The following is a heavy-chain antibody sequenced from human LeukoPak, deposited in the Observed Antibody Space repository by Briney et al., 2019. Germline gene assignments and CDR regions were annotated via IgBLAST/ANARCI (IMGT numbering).Heavy chain of an antibody. CDR1: GGYISSYY. V-gene: IGHV4-59*07. Sequence: SSDTLSLPCTVSGGYISSYYWSWIRQPPGKALEWIGYIYYSGSTNYNPSLKSRVTISVDTSKNQFSLKLSSVTAADTAVYYCARSYSSSYLPYDYWGQGTLVTVSS. CDR2: IYYSGST. D-gene: IGHD6-13*01. CDR3: ARSYSSSYLPYDY. J-gene: IGHJ4*02.